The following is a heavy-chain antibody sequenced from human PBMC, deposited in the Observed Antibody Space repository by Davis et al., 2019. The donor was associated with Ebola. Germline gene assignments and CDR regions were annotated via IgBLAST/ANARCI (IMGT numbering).Heavy chain of an antibody. D-gene: IGHD2-8*01. CDR3: ARDRGYCTNGVCYASRDLGYYYGMDV. Sequence: PGGSLRLSCAASGFTFSSYAMSWVRQAPGKGLEWVSAISGSGGSTYYADSVKGRLTISRDNSKNTVYLQMDTLRAEDTAVYYCARDRGYCTNGVCYASRDLGYYYGMDVWGQGTTVTVSS. CDR1: GFTFSSYA. J-gene: IGHJ6*02. V-gene: IGHV3-23*01. CDR2: ISGSGGST.